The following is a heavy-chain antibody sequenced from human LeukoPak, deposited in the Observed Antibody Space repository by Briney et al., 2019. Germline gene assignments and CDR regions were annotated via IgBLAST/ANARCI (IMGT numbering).Heavy chain of an antibody. Sequence: SETLSLTCAVSGYSISSGRYWGWIRHPPGEGLEWIGSVFHSGSTYYNPSLKSRVTISVDTSKNQFSLNLRSVTAADTAVYYCARSLSTAGIDYWGQGTLVTVSS. CDR1: GYSISSGRY. V-gene: IGHV4-38-2*01. D-gene: IGHD2-2*01. J-gene: IGHJ4*02. CDR3: ARSLSTAGIDY. CDR2: VFHSGST.